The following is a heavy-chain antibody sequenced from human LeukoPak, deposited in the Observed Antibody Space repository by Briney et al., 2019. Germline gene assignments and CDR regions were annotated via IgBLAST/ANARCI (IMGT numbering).Heavy chain of an antibody. CDR2: ISGRSSHI. J-gene: IGHJ1*01. D-gene: IGHD3-16*01. CDR1: GFSFSDYD. V-gene: IGHV3-21*01. CDR3: GRAFPPLRTSSAGDL. Sequence: AGSLRLSCSASGFSFSDYDVNWVRQAPGKGLEWVSAISGRSSHIYYGESVKGRFTISRDNAKNSLYLQMDSLGVEDTAVYYCGRAFPPLRTSSAGDLWGQGTLVIVSS.